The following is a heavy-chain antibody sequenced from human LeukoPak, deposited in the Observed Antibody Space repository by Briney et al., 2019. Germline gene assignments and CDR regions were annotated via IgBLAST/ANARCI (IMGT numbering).Heavy chain of an antibody. CDR2: IYPGDSKT. V-gene: IGHV5-51*01. Sequence: GESLKISCQGSGYNFTTKWIGWVRQMPGKGLEWMGIIYPGDSKTIYSPSFQGQVFISADRSIRTAYLQWRSLKASDTAMYHCARHESVFSMDVWGQGTTVTVSS. CDR1: GYNFTTKW. J-gene: IGHJ6*02. CDR3: ARHESVFSMDV.